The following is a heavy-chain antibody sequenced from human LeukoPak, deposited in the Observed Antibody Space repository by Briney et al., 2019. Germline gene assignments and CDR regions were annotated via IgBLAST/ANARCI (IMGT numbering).Heavy chain of an antibody. D-gene: IGHD3-3*01. V-gene: IGHV3-7*01. Sequence: GGSLRLSCAASRFTLSTYWMSWVRQAPGKGLEWVAHIKQDVSQEYYVDSVKGRFTISRGSAKNSLYLQMNSLRAEDTAVYYCARGVPYDSWSGPHYSDYWGQGTLVTVSS. CDR2: IKQDVSQE. J-gene: IGHJ4*02. CDR3: ARGVPYDSWSGPHYSDY. CDR1: RFTLSTYW.